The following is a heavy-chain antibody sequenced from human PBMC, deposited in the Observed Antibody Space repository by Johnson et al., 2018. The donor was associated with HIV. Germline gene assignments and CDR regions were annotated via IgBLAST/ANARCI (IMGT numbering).Heavy chain of an antibody. Sequence: MLLVESGGGLVQPGGSLRLSCAASGFTFSSYAMSWVRQAPGKGLEWVSAISGSGGSTYYADSVKGRFTISRDNSKNTLYLQMNSLRAEDTAVYYCAKDPCDSSGYRRDAFDIWGQGTMVTVSS. V-gene: IGHV3-23*04. CDR1: GFTFSSYA. D-gene: IGHD3-22*01. CDR2: ISGSGGST. CDR3: AKDPCDSSGYRRDAFDI. J-gene: IGHJ3*02.